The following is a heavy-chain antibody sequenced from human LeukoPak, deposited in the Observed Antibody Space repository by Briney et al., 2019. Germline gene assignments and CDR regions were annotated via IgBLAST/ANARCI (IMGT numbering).Heavy chain of an antibody. J-gene: IGHJ5*02. CDR1: GFTFSSFA. CDR2: ITGSHGRT. V-gene: IGHV3-23*01. CDR3: TKDPNGDYVGAFDP. Sequence: PGGSLRLSCEASGFTFSSFAMTWVRQAPGKGLEWVSSITGSHGRTYNTDSVKGRFTISRDNSQNTLYLQMNSLRAEDTAVYNCTKDPNGDYVGAFDPWGQGTLVTVSS. D-gene: IGHD4-17*01.